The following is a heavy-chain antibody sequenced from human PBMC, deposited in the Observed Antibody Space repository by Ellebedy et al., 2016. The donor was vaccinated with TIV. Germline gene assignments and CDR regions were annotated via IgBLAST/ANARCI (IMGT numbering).Heavy chain of an antibody. Sequence: PGGSLRLSCKGPGYTFTNSWIGWVRQMPGQGLEWMGNIYPGDSNIRYSPSFQGQVTISADKSISTAYLQWNSLKASDTAIYYCTRYRSIAAGEYDSWGQGTLVTVSS. D-gene: IGHD6-13*01. V-gene: IGHV5-51*01. CDR3: TRYRSIAAGEYDS. CDR2: IYPGDSNI. J-gene: IGHJ4*02. CDR1: GYTFTNSW.